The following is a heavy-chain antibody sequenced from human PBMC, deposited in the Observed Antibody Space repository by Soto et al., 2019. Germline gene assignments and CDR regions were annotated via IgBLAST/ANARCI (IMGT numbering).Heavy chain of an antibody. J-gene: IGHJ4*02. CDR3: AKEGIGGNSGPQ. CDR2: ISGIGGST. V-gene: IGHV3-23*01. D-gene: IGHD2-21*02. CDR1: GFTFSSYA. Sequence: HPGGSLRLSCAASGFTFSSYAMSWVRQAPGKGLEWVSAISGIGGSTYYADSVKGRFTISRDNSKNTLYLQMNSLRAEDTAVYYCAKEGIGGNSGPQWGQGTLVTVSS.